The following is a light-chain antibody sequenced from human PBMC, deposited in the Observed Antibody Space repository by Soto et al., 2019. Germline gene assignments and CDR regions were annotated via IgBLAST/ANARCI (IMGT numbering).Light chain of an antibody. CDR3: CSYSRSTPYV. J-gene: IGLJ1*01. CDR1: SSDVGAYNY. Sequence: QSVLTQPASVFGSPGQSITISCTGTSSDVGAYNYVSWYQHHPGKVPRLMIFDVSNRPSGVSNRFSGSKSGNTASLTISGLQAEDEADYYCCSYSRSTPYVFGAGTKVTV. CDR2: DVS. V-gene: IGLV2-14*03.